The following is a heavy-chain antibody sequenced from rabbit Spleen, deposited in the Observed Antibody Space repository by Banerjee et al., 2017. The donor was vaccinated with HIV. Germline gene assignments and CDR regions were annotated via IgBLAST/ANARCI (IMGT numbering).Heavy chain of an antibody. CDR2: INTWSNRP. D-gene: IGHD1-1*01. J-gene: IGHJ4*01. CDR3: ARDLPGVIGWNFDL. Sequence: QEQLEESGGGLVKPGGSLTLTCKASGFSFNDDYVMCWVRQSPGKGLKWIACINTWSNRPVYASWAKGRFTMSKTSSTTVTLQMTRVTAADTATYFCARDLPGVIGWNFDLWGPGTLVTVS. V-gene: IGHV1S45*01. CDR1: GFSFNDDYV.